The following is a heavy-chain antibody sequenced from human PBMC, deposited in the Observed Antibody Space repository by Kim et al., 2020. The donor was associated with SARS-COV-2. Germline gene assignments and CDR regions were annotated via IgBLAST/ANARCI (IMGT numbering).Heavy chain of an antibody. Sequence: GGSLRLSCAASGFTFSSYAMSWVRQAPGKGLEWVSAISGSGGSTYYADSVKGRFTISRDISKNTLYLQMNSLRAEDTAVYYCAKGRRYSSSQNAFDIWGQGTMVTVSS. CDR3: AKGRRYSSSQNAFDI. J-gene: IGHJ3*02. CDR1: GFTFSSYA. D-gene: IGHD6-13*01. CDR2: ISGSGGST. V-gene: IGHV3-23*01.